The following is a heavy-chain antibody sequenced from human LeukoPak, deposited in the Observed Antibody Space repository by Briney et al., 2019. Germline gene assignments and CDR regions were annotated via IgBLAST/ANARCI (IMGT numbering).Heavy chain of an antibody. CDR3: AREVLESLDS. D-gene: IGHD2/OR15-2a*01. CDR2: IYTSGSI. J-gene: IGHJ5*02. V-gene: IGHV4-4*07. CDR1: GGSISSYY. Sequence: SETLSLTCTVSGGSISSYYWNWLRQPAGKGLEWIGRIYTSGSINYNPSLESRVTILVDKSKNQFSLKLSSVTAADTAVYYCAREVLESLDSWGQGTLVTVSS.